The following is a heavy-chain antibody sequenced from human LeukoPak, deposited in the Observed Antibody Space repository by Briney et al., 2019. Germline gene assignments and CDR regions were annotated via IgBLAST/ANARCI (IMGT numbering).Heavy chain of an antibody. J-gene: IGHJ4*02. V-gene: IGHV3-30*18. D-gene: IGHD1-1*01. Sequence: ETGGFLRLSCAASGFTFSSCGMHSVRQAPGKGLDRSAVISCDGSNKSYADSVRGRFTVSRDDSRNTVFLHMDSVSTDDTAGDYCAKDRSTTWFFDHWGQGTLVTVSS. CDR1: GFTFSSCG. CDR3: AKDRSTTWFFDH. CDR2: ISCDGSNK.